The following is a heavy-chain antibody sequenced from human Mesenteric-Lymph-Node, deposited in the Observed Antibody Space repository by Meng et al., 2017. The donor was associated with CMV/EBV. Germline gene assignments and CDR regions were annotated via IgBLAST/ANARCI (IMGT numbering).Heavy chain of an antibody. J-gene: IGHJ4*02. V-gene: IGHV1-69*05. D-gene: IGHD4-23*01. CDR3: ARASGNSPSGVSDY. CDR1: GGTLSDYA. Sequence: KDSGGTLSDYAVSWVRQAPGQGLEWMGGIIPIFGTANYAQKFQGRVTITTDESTSTAYMELSSLRSEDTAVYYCARASGNSPSGVSDYWGQGTLVTVSS. CDR2: IIPIFGTA.